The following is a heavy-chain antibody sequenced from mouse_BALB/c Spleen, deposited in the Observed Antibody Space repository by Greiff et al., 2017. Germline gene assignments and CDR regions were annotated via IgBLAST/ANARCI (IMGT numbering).Heavy chain of an antibody. D-gene: IGHD1-1*01. Sequence: VQLVESGPGLVAPSQSLSIACTVSGFSLTGYGVNWVRQPPGKGLEWLGMIWGDGSTDYNSALKSRLSISKDNSKSQVFLKMNSLQTDDTARYYCARGATVVGRDYYAMDYWGQGTSVTVSS. CDR3: ARGATVVGRDYYAMDY. J-gene: IGHJ4*01. V-gene: IGHV2-6-7*01. CDR1: GFSLTGYG. CDR2: IWGDGST.